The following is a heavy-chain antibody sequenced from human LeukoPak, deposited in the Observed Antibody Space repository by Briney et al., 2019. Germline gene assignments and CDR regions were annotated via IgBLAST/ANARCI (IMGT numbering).Heavy chain of an antibody. J-gene: IGHJ4*02. V-gene: IGHV3-7*01. Sequence: SGGSLRLSCAASQFTFSNYWMSWVRQAPGKGLEWVAHIKRDGSQEQYVGSVKGRFTISRDNAKNSLYLQMSGLRVEDTAVYYCARGQTTFEVWGQGTLLTVSS. CDR3: ARGQTTFEV. CDR1: QFTFSNYW. D-gene: IGHD2/OR15-2a*01. CDR2: IKRDGSQE.